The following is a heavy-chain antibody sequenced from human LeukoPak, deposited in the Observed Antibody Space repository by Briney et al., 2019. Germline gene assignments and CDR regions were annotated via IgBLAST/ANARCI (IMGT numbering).Heavy chain of an antibody. CDR3: ATAKTYYYDSRSAFDI. D-gene: IGHD3-22*01. Sequence: SETLSLTCTVSGYSISSGYYWGWIRQPPGKGLEWIGSIYHSGSTYYNPSLKSRVTISVDTSKNQFSLKLSSVTAADTAVYYCATAKTYYYDSRSAFDIWGQGTMVTVSS. CDR2: IYHSGST. CDR1: GYSISSGYY. V-gene: IGHV4-38-2*02. J-gene: IGHJ3*02.